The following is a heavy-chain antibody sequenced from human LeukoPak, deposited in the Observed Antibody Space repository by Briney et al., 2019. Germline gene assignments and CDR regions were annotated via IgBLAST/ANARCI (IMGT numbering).Heavy chain of an antibody. J-gene: IGHJ4*02. D-gene: IGHD6-13*01. CDR3: ARHSSSWSPNPDY. CDR2: IYSSGST. Sequence: PSETLSLTCTVSGVSISNNNYYWGWIRQPPGKGLEWIGTIYSSGSTYYIPSLKSRLTMSIDTSKNQFSLKLSSVTAADTAVYYCARHSSSWSPNPDYWGQGTLVIVSS. CDR1: GVSISNNNYY. V-gene: IGHV4-39*01.